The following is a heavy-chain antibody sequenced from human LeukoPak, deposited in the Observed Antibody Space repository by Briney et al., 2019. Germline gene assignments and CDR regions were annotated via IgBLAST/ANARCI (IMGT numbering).Heavy chain of an antibody. CDR2: INAGNGNT. V-gene: IGHV1-3*01. Sequence: GASVKVSCKASGYTFTSYAMHWVRQAPGQRLEWMGWINAGNGNTKYSQKFQGRVTITRDTSASTAYMELSSLRSEDTAVYYCAREGGRYYGSGSYLFDYWGQGTLVTVSS. CDR3: AREGGRYYGSGSYLFDY. CDR1: GYTFTSYA. D-gene: IGHD3-10*01. J-gene: IGHJ4*02.